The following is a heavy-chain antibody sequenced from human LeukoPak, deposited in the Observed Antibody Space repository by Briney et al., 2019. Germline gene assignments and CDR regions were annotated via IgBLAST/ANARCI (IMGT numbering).Heavy chain of an antibody. V-gene: IGHV3-23*01. CDR1: GFTFSSYA. Sequence: GGSLRLSCAVSGFTFSSYAMSWVRQAPGKGLEWVSGISGSGGSTYHADSVKGRFTISRDNSKNTLYLQMNSLRVEDTAVYYCAKELVTRAVGGAFDIWGQGTMVTVSS. D-gene: IGHD2-21*02. CDR2: ISGSGGST. J-gene: IGHJ3*02. CDR3: AKELVTRAVGGAFDI.